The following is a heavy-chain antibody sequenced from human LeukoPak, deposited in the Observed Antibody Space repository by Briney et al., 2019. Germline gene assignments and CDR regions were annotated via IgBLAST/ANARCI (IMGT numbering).Heavy chain of an antibody. J-gene: IGHJ4*02. CDR1: GGSFSGYY. CDR2: INHSGST. CDR3: ARREDDYVWGSYRYTSCFDY. Sequence: SETLSLTCAVYGGSFSGYYWSWIRQPPGKGLEWIGEINHSGSTNYNPSLKSRVTISVDTSKNQFSLKLSSVTAADTAVYYCARREDDYVWGSYRYTSCFDYWGQGTLVTVSS. D-gene: IGHD3-16*02. V-gene: IGHV4-34*01.